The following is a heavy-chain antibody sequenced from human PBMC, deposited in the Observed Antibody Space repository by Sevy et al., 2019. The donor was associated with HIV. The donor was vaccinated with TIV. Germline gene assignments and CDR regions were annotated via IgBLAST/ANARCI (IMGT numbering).Heavy chain of an antibody. CDR1: GGSISSSNW. CDR3: ARDLGYPRETGWFDP. V-gene: IGHV4-4*02. J-gene: IGHJ5*02. Sequence: SETLSLTCAVSGGSISSSNWWSWVRQPPGKGLEWIGEIYHSGSTNYNPSLKSRVTISVDKSKNQFSLKLSSVTAADTAVYYCARDLGYPRETGWFDPWGQGTLVTVSS. CDR2: IYHSGST. D-gene: IGHD5-12*01.